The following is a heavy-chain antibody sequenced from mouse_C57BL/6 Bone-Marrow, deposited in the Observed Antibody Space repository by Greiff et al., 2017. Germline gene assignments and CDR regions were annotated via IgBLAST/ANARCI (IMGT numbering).Heavy chain of an antibody. CDR3: GRREVTAVGGAMDY. CDR1: GYTFTSYW. Sequence: VQLQQPGAELVKPGASVKLSCKASGYTFTSYWMHWVKQRPGQGLEWIGMIHPTSGSTNYNEKFKSKATLTVDKSSSTAYMQRSSLTSEDSAVXYGGRREVTAVGGAMDYWGQGTSVTVSA. CDR2: IHPTSGST. J-gene: IGHJ4*01. V-gene: IGHV1-64*01. D-gene: IGHD1-1*01.